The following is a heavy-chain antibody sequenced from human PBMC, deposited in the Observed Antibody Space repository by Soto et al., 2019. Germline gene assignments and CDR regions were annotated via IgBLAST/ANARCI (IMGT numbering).Heavy chain of an antibody. J-gene: IGHJ5*02. CDR2: IYHSGTT. D-gene: IGHD3-16*01. CDR3: GRHGAPYSWFDP. CDR1: GYSIRSGYY. Sequence: PSETLSLTCAVSGYSIRSGYYWGWIRQPPGKGLEYIGSIYHSGTTYYNPPLKSRLTTSVDTSKNQYSLKLSSVTAADTAVYYCGRHGAPYSWFDPWGQGXLVTVCS. V-gene: IGHV4-38-2*01.